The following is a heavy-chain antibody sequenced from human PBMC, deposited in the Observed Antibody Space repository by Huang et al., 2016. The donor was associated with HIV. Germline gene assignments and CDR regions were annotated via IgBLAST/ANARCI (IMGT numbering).Heavy chain of an antibody. CDR3: ARDRKDDNAWYWFDP. Sequence: QVQLVQSGAEVKKPGSSVRVSCEACGGTFSSYAINWVRQAPGQGLEGMGGIIPIFSTPNYAQKFQGRVTITADESTRTAYMGLSSLRSDDTAVYYCARDRKDDNAWYWFDPWGQGTLVTVSS. CDR2: IIPIFSTP. V-gene: IGHV1-69*01. CDR1: GGTFSSYA. J-gene: IGHJ5*02. D-gene: IGHD1-1*01.